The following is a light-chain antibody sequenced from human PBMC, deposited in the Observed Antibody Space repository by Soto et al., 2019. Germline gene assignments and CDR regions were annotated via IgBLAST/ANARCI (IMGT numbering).Light chain of an antibody. J-gene: IGKJ5*01. CDR2: RAS. CDR1: QSVLHSSNNENS. CDR3: QQYYTAIA. V-gene: IGKV4-1*01. Sequence: DVVMTQSPDSLAVSLVERATINCKSSQSVLHSSNNENSLAWYQQKAGQRPKLLIYRASTRESGVPDRISGSGSGTDFTLTISSLQAEDVAVYYCQQYYTAIAFGQGTRLEI.